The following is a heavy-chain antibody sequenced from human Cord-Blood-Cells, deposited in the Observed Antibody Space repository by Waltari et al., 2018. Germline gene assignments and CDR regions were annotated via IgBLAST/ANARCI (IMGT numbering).Heavy chain of an antibody. Sequence: QVQMVQSGVEVKKPGPSVKVSCMAAGGNFSRHAISWVRQAPGQGFEWMGGIIPIFGTANYEQKFQGRVTITADESTITAYMELSSLRSEDTAVYYCTLYSGSYYFDYWGQGTLVTVSS. J-gene: IGHJ4*02. CDR2: IIPIFGTA. CDR1: GGNFSRHA. V-gene: IGHV1-69*01. D-gene: IGHD1-26*01. CDR3: TLYSGSYYFDY.